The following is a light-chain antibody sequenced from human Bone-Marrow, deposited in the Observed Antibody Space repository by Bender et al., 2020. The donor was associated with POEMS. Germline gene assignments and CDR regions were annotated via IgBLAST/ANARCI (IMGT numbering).Light chain of an antibody. CDR3: CSYAGSSTVL. Sequence: QSALTQPASVSGSPGQSITISCTGSSSDVGLYKLVSWYQQHPGEAPKLLIYDVNKRPSGVSNRFSGSKSGNTASLTISGLQAEDEADYYCCSYAGSSTVLFGGGTKVTVL. J-gene: IGLJ2*01. V-gene: IGLV2-23*02. CDR1: SSDVGLYKL. CDR2: DVN.